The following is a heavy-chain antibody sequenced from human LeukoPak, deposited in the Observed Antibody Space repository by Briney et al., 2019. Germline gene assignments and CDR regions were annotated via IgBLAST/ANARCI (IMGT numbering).Heavy chain of an antibody. J-gene: IGHJ4*02. CDR3: VKVGLVGASDY. Sequence: GGSLRLSCAASGFTFSSYAMHWVRQAPGKGLEWVAVISYDGSNKYYANSVKGRFTISRDNSKNTLYLQMNSLRAEDTAVYYCVKVGLVGASDYWGQGTLVTVSS. CDR1: GFTFSSYA. CDR2: ISYDGSNK. D-gene: IGHD1-26*01. V-gene: IGHV3-30-3*01.